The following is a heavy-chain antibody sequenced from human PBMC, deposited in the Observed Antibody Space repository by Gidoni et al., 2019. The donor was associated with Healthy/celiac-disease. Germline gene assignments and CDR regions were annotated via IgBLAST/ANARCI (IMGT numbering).Heavy chain of an antibody. J-gene: IGHJ4*02. Sequence: QVQLVESGGGVVQPGRSLRLSCTASGFTFSSYGMHWVRQAPGKGLAWVAVIWYDGSNKYYADSVKGRFTISRDNSKHTVYLQMNSLRGEDTAMYYCARDRDSSGSLWDWGQGTLVTVSS. D-gene: IGHD6-19*01. CDR1: GFTFSSYG. CDR3: ARDRDSSGSLWD. CDR2: IWYDGSNK. V-gene: IGHV3-33*01.